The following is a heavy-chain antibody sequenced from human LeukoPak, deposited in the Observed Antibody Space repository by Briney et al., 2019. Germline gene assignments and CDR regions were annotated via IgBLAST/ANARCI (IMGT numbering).Heavy chain of an antibody. CDR1: GFTFSSFG. CDR3: VRGVGVSRFNYFDP. V-gene: IGHV3-33*01. CDR2: IWYDASNK. D-gene: IGHD6-13*01. J-gene: IGHJ5*02. Sequence: TGGSLRLSCAASGFTFSSFGMHWVRRAPGKGLEWVAVIWYDASNKYYADSVKGRFTISRDNSKNTLFLQMNSLRDDDTAVYYCVRGVGVSRFNYFDPWGQGTLVIVSS.